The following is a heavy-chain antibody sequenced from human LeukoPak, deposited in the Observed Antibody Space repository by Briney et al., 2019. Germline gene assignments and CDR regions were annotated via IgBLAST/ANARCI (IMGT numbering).Heavy chain of an antibody. J-gene: IGHJ3*02. CDR2: IYSGGST. CDR1: GFTVSSNY. V-gene: IGHV3-53*04. Sequence: GGSLRLSCAASGFTVSSNYMSWVRQAPGKGLEWVSVIYSGGSTYYADSVKGRFTISRHNSKNTLYLQMNSLRAEDTAVYYCARDGDLSTRWGPNASDIWGQGTMVTVSS. D-gene: IGHD3-16*02. CDR3: ARDGDLSTRWGPNASDI.